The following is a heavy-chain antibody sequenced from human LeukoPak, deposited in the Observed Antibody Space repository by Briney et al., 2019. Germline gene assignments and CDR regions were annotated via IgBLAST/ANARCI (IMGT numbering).Heavy chain of an antibody. V-gene: IGHV3-53*01. Sequence: GGSLRLSCAASGFTFSDYGMIWVRQAPGKGLEWVSVIYSGGSTYYADSVKGRFTISRDNSKNTLYHQMNSLRAEDTAVYYCARDRVTRGYSYGIPLYGMDVWGQGTTVTVSS. D-gene: IGHD5-18*01. CDR3: ARDRVTRGYSYGIPLYGMDV. CDR1: GFTFSDYG. CDR2: IYSGGST. J-gene: IGHJ6*02.